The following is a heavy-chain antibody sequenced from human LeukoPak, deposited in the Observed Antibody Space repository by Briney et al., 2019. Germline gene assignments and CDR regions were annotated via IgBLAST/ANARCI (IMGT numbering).Heavy chain of an antibody. V-gene: IGHV3-11*04. Sequence: GGSLRLSCAASGFTFSDYYMSWIRQAPGKGLEWVSYISSSGSTIYYADSVKGRFTISRDNSKNTLYLQMNSLRAEDTAVYYCAKGGAYGSGSYYPGGDYWGQGTLVTVSS. J-gene: IGHJ4*02. D-gene: IGHD3-10*01. CDR2: ISSSGSTI. CDR1: GFTFSDYY. CDR3: AKGGAYGSGSYYPGGDY.